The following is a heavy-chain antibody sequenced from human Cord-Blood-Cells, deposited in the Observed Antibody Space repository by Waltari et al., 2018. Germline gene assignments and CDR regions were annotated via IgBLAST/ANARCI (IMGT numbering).Heavy chain of an antibody. J-gene: IGHJ3*02. V-gene: IGHV4-4*07. CDR1: GGSISSYY. D-gene: IGHD6-6*01. CDR3: ARTRPIAARDAFDI. Sequence: QVQLQESGPGLVKPSETLSLTCPVAGGSISSYYWSWIRKPAGKGLEWMWRIYTSGSTNYNPSLTSRVTMSVDTSKSQFSLKLSSVTAADTSVYYCARTRPIAARDAFDIWGQGTMVTVSS. CDR2: IYTSGST.